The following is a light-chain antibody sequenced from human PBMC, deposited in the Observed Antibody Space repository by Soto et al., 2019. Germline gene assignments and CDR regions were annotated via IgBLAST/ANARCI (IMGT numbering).Light chain of an antibody. CDR3: QQCDNWPPWT. CDR1: QSVSSN. Sequence: ERVMTQSPATLSVSPGERVTLSCRASQSVSSNLAWYQQKPGQAPRLLIYDASTRATGFPARFSGSGSGTEFTLTISSLQYEDFAVYSCQQCDNWPPWTFGQGTKVDI. CDR2: DAS. V-gene: IGKV3-15*01. J-gene: IGKJ1*01.